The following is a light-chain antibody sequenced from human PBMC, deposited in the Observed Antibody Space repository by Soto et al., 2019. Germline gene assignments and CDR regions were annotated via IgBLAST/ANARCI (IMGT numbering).Light chain of an antibody. CDR3: QQYKNWPPRT. J-gene: IGKJ4*01. CDR2: GAF. Sequence: EIVMTQSPATLSVSPGETATLSCRASQSVTYNLAWYQQKPGQGPRLLIYGAFTRATGIPARFSGSGSGTEFTLTISGLQSEDFAVYYCQQYKNWPPRTFGGGNKVEIK. CDR1: QSVTYN. V-gene: IGKV3-15*01.